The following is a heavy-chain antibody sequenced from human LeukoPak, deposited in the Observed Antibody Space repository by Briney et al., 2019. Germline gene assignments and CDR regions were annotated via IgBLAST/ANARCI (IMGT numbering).Heavy chain of an antibody. D-gene: IGHD3-9*01. CDR2: IYYSGST. J-gene: IGHJ2*01. Sequence: SETLSLTCTVSGGSISSYYWSWIRQPPGKGLEWIGYIYYSGSTNYNPSLKSRATISVDTSKNQFSLKLSSVTAADTAVYYCAREITVDGILDHWYFDLWGRGTLVTVSS. V-gene: IGHV4-59*01. CDR1: GGSISSYY. CDR3: AREITVDGILDHWYFDL.